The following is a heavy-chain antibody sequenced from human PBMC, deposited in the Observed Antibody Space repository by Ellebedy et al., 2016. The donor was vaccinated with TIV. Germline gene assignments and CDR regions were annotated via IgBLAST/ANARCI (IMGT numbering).Heavy chain of an antibody. V-gene: IGHV4-39*01. J-gene: IGHJ3*02. D-gene: IGHD2-15*01. CDR1: GDSISSYF. Sequence: MPSETLSLTCTVSGDSISSYFWGWIRQPPGMGLEWIGSIYYSGSTYYNPSLKSRVTISVDTSKNQFSLKLSSVTAADTAVYYCARLYCSGGSCYSFHDAFDIWGQGTMVTVSS. CDR3: ARLYCSGGSCYSFHDAFDI. CDR2: IYYSGST.